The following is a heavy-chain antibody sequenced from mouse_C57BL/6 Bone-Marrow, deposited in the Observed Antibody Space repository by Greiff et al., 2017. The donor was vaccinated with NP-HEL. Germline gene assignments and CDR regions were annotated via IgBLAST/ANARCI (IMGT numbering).Heavy chain of an antibody. CDR3: ARNPLTGRGPLDY. D-gene: IGHD4-1*01. Sequence: VMLVESGPGLVAPSQSLSITCTVSGFSLTSYAISWVRQPPGTGLEWLGVIWTGGGTNYHSALKSRLSISKDNSKSQVFIKMNSLQTDDTARYYCARNPLTGRGPLDYWGQGTTLTVSS. CDR2: IWTGGGT. V-gene: IGHV2-9-1*01. CDR1: GFSLTSYA. J-gene: IGHJ2*01.